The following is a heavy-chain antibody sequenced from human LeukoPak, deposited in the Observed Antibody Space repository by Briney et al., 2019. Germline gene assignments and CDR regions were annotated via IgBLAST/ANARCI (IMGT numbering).Heavy chain of an antibody. V-gene: IGHV4-39*07. J-gene: IGHJ6*03. Sequence: SETLSLTCTVSGGSISSSSYYWGWIRQPPGKGLEWIGSIYYSGSTYYNPSLKSRVTISVDTSKNQFSLKLSSVTAADTAVYYCARDRATVVTPYYYYMDVWGKGTTVTVSS. D-gene: IGHD4-23*01. CDR2: IYYSGST. CDR3: ARDRATVVTPYYYYMDV. CDR1: GGSISSSSYY.